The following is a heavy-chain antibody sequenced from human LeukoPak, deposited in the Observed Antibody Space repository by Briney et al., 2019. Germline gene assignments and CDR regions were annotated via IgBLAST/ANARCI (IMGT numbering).Heavy chain of an antibody. CDR2: IYSGGST. Sequence: VGSLRLSCAASGFTVSSNYMSWVRQAPGKGLEWVSVIYSGGSTYYADSVRGRFTISRDNSKNTVYLQMNSLRAEDTAMYYCARSKAYYYGSPGDYFDYWGQGTLVTVSS. CDR3: ARSKAYYYGSPGDYFDY. J-gene: IGHJ4*02. V-gene: IGHV3-53*01. CDR1: GFTVSSNY. D-gene: IGHD3-10*01.